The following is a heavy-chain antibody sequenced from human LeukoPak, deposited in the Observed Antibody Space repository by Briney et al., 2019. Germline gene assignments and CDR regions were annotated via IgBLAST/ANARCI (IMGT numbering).Heavy chain of an antibody. V-gene: IGHV3-64*03. CDR1: GFTFNNYV. CDR2: TSTNGDTT. J-gene: IGHJ5*01. D-gene: IGHD2-21*02. CDR3: VKDCSRDWNGHWFDS. Sequence: GGSLRPSCSASGFTFNNYVMHWVRQAPGKGLEYVSATSTNGDTTYYTDSVKGRFTISRDNSKNTLSLQMSSLRAEDTAVYYCVKDCSRDWNGHWFDSWGQGTLVTVSS.